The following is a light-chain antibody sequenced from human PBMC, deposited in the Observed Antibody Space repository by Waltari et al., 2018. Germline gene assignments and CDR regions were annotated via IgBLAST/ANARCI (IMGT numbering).Light chain of an antibody. V-gene: IGKV4-1*01. CDR3: QQYDNTPRT. CDR1: HNILSNSNNKNY. Sequence: DIVMTQSPDSLAVSLGERGTVHYKSTHNILSNSNNKNYLIWYQQKPGQPPKLLIYWASIRQSGVPDRFSGSGSGTDFTLTISSLQAEDVAVYFCQQYDNTPRTFGQGTKVEIK. J-gene: IGKJ1*01. CDR2: WAS.